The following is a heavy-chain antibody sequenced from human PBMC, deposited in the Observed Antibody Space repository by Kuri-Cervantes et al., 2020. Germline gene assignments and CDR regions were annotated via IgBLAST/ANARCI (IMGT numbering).Heavy chain of an antibody. CDR3: AKDFVDTAMVYYFDY. J-gene: IGHJ4*02. Sequence: GESLKISCTASGFTFSTQAMHWVRQAPGKGLEWVAVTSYDETNKYYADSVKGRFTISRDNSKNTLYLQMNSLRAEDTAVYYCAKDFVDTAMVYYFDYWGQGTLVTVSS. CDR2: TSYDETNK. CDR1: GFTFSTQA. V-gene: IGHV3-30*01. D-gene: IGHD5-18*01.